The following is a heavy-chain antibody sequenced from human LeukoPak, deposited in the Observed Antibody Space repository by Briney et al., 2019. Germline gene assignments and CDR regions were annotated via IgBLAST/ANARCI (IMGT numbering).Heavy chain of an antibody. Sequence: GGSLRLSCAASGFTFRTSSMSWVRQAPGKGLEWVSALSGSGDGTYYADSVKGRFPISRDNSKNTLYLQMNSLRAEDTAVYYCAKAPRGSGSYNFFDYWGQGTLVTVSS. D-gene: IGHD3-10*01. CDR2: LSGSGDGT. CDR1: GFTFRTSS. J-gene: IGHJ4*02. CDR3: AKAPRGSGSYNFFDY. V-gene: IGHV3-23*01.